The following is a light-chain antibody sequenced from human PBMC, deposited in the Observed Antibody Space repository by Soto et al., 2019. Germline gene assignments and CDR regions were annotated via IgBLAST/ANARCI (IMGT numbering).Light chain of an antibody. CDR1: QTISKY. V-gene: IGKV1-39*01. Sequence: DIQMTQSPSSLSASVGDRDSITCRASQTISKYLNWYQQKPGKAPKLLIYGASILQSGVPSRFSGSGSGTGFTLTFSSLQSEDFATYYFQQSYSTPRTFGQGTKVDI. J-gene: IGKJ1*01. CDR2: GAS. CDR3: QQSYSTPRT.